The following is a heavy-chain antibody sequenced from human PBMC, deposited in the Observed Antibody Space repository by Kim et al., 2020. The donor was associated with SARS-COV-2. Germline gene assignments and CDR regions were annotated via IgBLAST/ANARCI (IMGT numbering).Heavy chain of an antibody. CDR2: IYTSGST. J-gene: IGHJ6*02. CDR1: GGSISSYY. Sequence: SETLSLTCTVSGGSISSYYWSWIRQPAGKGLEWIGRIYTSGSTNYNPSLKSRVTMSVDTSKNQFSLKLSSVTAADTAVYYCARDPVYNWNYEDGMDVWGQGTTVTVSS. V-gene: IGHV4-4*07. D-gene: IGHD1-7*01. CDR3: ARDPVYNWNYEDGMDV.